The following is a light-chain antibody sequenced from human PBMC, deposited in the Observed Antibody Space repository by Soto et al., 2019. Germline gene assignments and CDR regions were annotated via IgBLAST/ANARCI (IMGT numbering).Light chain of an antibody. V-gene: IGKV3-11*01. CDR1: QSVGSY. CDR3: QQYSTLPHT. Sequence: ETVLTQSPATLSLSPGQRATFSCRASQSVGSYLAWYQQKPGQAPRLLIYDASNRATGIPARSSGSGSGTDFTLTITSLEPEDFVVYFCQQYSTLPHTFGQGTKVDIK. J-gene: IGKJ2*01. CDR2: DAS.